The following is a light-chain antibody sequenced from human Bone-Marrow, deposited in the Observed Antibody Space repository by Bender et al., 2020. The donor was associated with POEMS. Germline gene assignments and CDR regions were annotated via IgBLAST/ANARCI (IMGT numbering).Light chain of an antibody. V-gene: IGLV3-19*01. J-gene: IGLJ2*01. CDR1: SLRTYD. CDR2: GKD. CDR3: HSRDSSDNHWV. Sequence: SSELTQDPAVSVALGQTVRITCQGDSLRTYDAGWYQQKPGQAPVCVFFGKDHRPSGIPARFSGSSSGNTASLTITGAQAEDEADYYCHSRDSSDNHWVFGGGTKLTVL.